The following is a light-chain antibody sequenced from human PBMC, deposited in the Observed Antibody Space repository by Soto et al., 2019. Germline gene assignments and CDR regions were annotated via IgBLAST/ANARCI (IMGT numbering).Light chain of an antibody. CDR1: SSDVGXXXX. Sequence: QSVLTQPAXVSGXPXQSIXXXCXXXSSDVGXXXXVSWXQQHPGKAXKLMIYEVSNRPSGVSNRFSGSKSGNTASLTISGLQAEDEADYYCSSYTSSSPDVVFGGGTKLTVL. V-gene: IGLV2-14*01. CDR2: EVS. J-gene: IGLJ2*01. CDR3: SSYTSSSPDVV.